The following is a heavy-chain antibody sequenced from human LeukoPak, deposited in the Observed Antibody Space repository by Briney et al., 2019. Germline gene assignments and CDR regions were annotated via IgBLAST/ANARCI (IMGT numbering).Heavy chain of an antibody. Sequence: SETLSLTCTVSGGSISSYYWSWIRQPPGKGLEWIGYIYYSGSTIYNPSLKSRVTISVDTSKNQFSLKLSSVTAADTAVYYCARGGSYPDYYYYMDVWGKGTTVTISS. V-gene: IGHV4-59*01. J-gene: IGHJ6*03. CDR2: IYYSGST. CDR3: ARGGSYPDYYYYMDV. CDR1: GGSISSYY. D-gene: IGHD5-18*01.